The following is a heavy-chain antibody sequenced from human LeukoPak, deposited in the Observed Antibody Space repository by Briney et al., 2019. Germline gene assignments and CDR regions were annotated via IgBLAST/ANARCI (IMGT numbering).Heavy chain of an antibody. D-gene: IGHD6-6*01. CDR3: AREITYSSSDDY. V-gene: IGHV1-2*02. CDR1: GYTFTSYG. Sequence: WASVKVSCKASGYTFTSYGISWVRQAPGQGLEWMGWINANNGATNYAQEFQGRVTMTRDTSISTAYMELSRLRSDDTAVYYCAREITYSSSDDYWGQGTLVTVSS. CDR2: INANNGAT. J-gene: IGHJ4*02.